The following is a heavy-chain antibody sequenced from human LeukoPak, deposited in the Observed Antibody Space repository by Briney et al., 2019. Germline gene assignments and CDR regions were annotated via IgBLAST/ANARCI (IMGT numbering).Heavy chain of an antibody. V-gene: IGHV4-59*01. D-gene: IGHD1-26*01. CDR1: GGSISSYY. J-gene: IGHJ3*02. Sequence: SETLSLTCTVSGGSISSYYWSWIRQPPGKGLEWIGYIYYSGSTNYNPSLKSRVTISVDTSRNQFSLKLSSVTAADTAVYYCAAGSGSYYDTTNAFDIWGQGTTVTVSS. CDR2: IYYSGST. CDR3: AAGSGSYYDTTNAFDI.